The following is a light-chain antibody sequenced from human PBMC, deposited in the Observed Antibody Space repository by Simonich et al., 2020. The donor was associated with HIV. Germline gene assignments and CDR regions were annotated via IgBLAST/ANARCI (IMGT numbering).Light chain of an antibody. CDR2: GAS. V-gene: IGKV3-15*01. CDR3: QQYNDWPPWT. J-gene: IGKJ1*01. Sequence: DIVMPQSPATLSVSPGERATLSCRAGQRVSSNVAWYQQRPGQAPRLLIYGASTRATGIPARFSGSGAGTEFTLTINSMQSEDFAVYYCQQYNDWPPWTFGQGTKVEIK. CDR1: QRVSSN.